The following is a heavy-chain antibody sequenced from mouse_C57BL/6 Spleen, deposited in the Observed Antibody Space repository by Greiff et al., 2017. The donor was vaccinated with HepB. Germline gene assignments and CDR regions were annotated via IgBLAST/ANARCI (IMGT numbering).Heavy chain of an antibody. J-gene: IGHJ2*01. D-gene: IGHD1-1*01. Sequence: EVQLQQSGPELVKPGASVKISCKASGYTFTDYYMNWVKQSHGKSLEWIGDINPNNGGTSYNQKFKGKATLTVDKSSSTAYMELRSLTSEDSAVYYCARATTVVELGRLYYFDYWGQGTTLTVSS. CDR1: GYTFTDYY. CDR3: ARATTVVELGRLYYFDY. V-gene: IGHV1-26*01. CDR2: INPNNGGT.